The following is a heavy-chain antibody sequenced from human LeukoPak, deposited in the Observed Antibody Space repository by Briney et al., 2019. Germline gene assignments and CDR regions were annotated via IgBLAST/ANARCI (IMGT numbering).Heavy chain of an antibody. V-gene: IGHV4-4*02. CDR3: ARGRDEYKGGNY. CDR1: GGSISSSNW. Sequence: SGTLSLTCAVSGGSISSSNWWSWVRQPPGKGLEWIGEISHDGVTNYNPSLKSRVAISVDTSKNQFSLKLSSVTAADTAVYYCARGRDEYKGGNYWGQGTLITVSS. J-gene: IGHJ4*02. CDR2: ISHDGVT. D-gene: IGHD5-24*01.